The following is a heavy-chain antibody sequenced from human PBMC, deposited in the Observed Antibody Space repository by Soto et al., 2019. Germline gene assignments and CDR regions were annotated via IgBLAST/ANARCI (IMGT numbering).Heavy chain of an antibody. V-gene: IGHV4-59*01. J-gene: IGHJ6*02. CDR2: IYYSGST. CDR1: GGSLIRYC. CDR3: ARGADIRGIIQGYYFAMDV. D-gene: IGHD3-10*01. Sequence: PSETLSLTCPVSGGSLIRYCLSWIPQPPGKGLEWIGYIYYSGSTNYNPSLKSRLAISVDTSKNQFSLKLSSVTAADTAVYYCARGADIRGIIQGYYFAMDVWGQGTTVTVSS.